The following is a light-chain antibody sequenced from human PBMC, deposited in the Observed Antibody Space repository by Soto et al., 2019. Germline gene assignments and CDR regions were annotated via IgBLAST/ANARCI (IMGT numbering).Light chain of an antibody. Sequence: ELVLTQSPGTLSLSPGERATLSCRANESVRNNSLAWYQQQPGQPPRLLIFGASSRATGIPDRITGIGSGADFSLTISRLEPADFAVYFCHHYGYGADTFVQGTKLEIK. V-gene: IGKV3-20*01. J-gene: IGKJ2*01. CDR3: HHYGYGADT. CDR1: ESVRNNS. CDR2: GAS.